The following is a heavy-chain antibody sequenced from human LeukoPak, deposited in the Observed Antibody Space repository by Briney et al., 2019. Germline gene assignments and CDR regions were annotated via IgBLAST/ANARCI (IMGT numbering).Heavy chain of an antibody. CDR2: IIPIFGTA. D-gene: IGHD1-7*01. J-gene: IGHJ4*02. Sequence: GASVKVSCKASGGTFSSYAISWVRQAPGQGLEWMGGIIPIFGTANYAQKFQGRVTITTDESTSTAYMKLSSPRSEDTAVYYCASFAGTINSFDYWGQGTLVTVSS. V-gene: IGHV1-69*05. CDR1: GGTFSSYA. CDR3: ASFAGTINSFDY.